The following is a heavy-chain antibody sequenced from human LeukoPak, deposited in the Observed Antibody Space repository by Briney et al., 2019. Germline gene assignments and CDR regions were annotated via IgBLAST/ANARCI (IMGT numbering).Heavy chain of an antibody. CDR2: ISYDGSKK. J-gene: IGHJ4*02. V-gene: IGHV3-30-3*01. CDR1: GFTFSSYA. CDR3: ARGVDIVATITGIFDY. Sequence: GGSLRLSCAASGFTFSSYAMHWVRQAPGKGLEWVAVISYDGSKKYYADSVKGRFTISRDNSKNTLYLQMNSLRVEDTAVYYCARGVDIVATITGIFDYWGQGTLVTVSS. D-gene: IGHD5-12*01.